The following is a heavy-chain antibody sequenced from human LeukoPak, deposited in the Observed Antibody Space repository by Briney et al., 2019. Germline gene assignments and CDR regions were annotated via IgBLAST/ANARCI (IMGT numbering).Heavy chain of an antibody. CDR1: GFRFSIYA. CDR2: ISGSGGST. V-gene: IGHV3-23*01. D-gene: IGHD3-10*01. J-gene: IGHJ4*02. CDR3: AKDMVRGVLTSGEYYFDY. Sequence: GGSLRLSCEASGFRFSIYAMSWVRQAPGKGLEWVSVISGSGGSTYYADSVKGRFTISRDSSKNTLYLQMNSLRVDDTAVYSCAKDMVRGVLTSGEYYFDYWGQGILVTVSS.